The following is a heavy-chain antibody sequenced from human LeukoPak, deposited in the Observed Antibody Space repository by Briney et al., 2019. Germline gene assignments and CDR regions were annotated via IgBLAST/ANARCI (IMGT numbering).Heavy chain of an antibody. CDR1: GYRFTTSW. J-gene: IGHJ4*02. CDR3: ARQSTSSWEN. CDR2: IYPGDSET. V-gene: IGHV5-51*01. Sequence: GESLKISCKGSGYRFTTSWIAWVRQMPGKGLEWMGIIYPGDSETRYSPSFQGHVTISADKSISTAYLQWSSLKASDTATYYRARQSTSSWENWGQGTLVTVSS. D-gene: IGHD6-13*01.